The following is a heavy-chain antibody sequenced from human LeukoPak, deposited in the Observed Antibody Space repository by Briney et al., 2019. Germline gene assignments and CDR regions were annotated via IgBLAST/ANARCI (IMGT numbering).Heavy chain of an antibody. D-gene: IGHD1-26*01. J-gene: IGHJ4*02. CDR1: GFTFSSYW. CDR3: ARARFIFATTASFADY. CDR2: IKQDGSEK. Sequence: GGSLRLSCAASGFTFSSYWMSWVRQAPGKGLEWVANIKQDGSEKYYVDSVKGRFTISRDNAKNSLYLQMNSLRAEDTAVYYCARARFIFATTASFADYWGQGTLVTVSS. V-gene: IGHV3-7*01.